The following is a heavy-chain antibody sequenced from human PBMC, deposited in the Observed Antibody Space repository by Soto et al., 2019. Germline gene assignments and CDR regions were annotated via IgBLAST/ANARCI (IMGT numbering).Heavy chain of an antibody. CDR1: GFSLSTTGVG. Sequence: QITLKESGPTLVKPTQTLTLTCTFSGFSLSTTGVGVGWIRQPPGKALEWLALIYWDDDKRYNPSLNSRLTITKDTSKNQVVLAMTNMDPVDTATYYCVQSRCGGDCLQSYSSHSYYGLDVWGQGTPGHRLL. D-gene: IGHD2-21*02. CDR2: IYWDDDK. J-gene: IGHJ6*02. CDR3: VQSRCGGDCLQSYSSHSYYGLDV. V-gene: IGHV2-5*02.